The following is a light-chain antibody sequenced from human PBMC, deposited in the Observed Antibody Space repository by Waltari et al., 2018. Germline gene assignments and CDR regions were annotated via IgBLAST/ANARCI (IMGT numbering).Light chain of an antibody. CDR1: QSLNSA. Sequence: EIVMTQSPATLSMSPGESATLSCRASQSLNSAFAWYQQKPGQAPRLLIYSTSNRATGIPDRFSGSGSGTDFTLTISRLEPEDFAVYYCQQYDGIVLTFGGGTKVEI. V-gene: IGKV3-20*01. CDR3: QQYDGIVLT. J-gene: IGKJ4*01. CDR2: STS.